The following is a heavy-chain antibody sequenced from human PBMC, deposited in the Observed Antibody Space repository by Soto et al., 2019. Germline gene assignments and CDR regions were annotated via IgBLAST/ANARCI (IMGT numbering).Heavy chain of an antibody. D-gene: IGHD5-18*01. J-gene: IGHJ6*02. CDR2: ISSDGSNK. CDR3: AKGDGDGYSPLKYLRDYYHYDGVDV. CDR1: GFTFSGYY. V-gene: IGHV3-11*04. Sequence: GGSLRLSCAASGFTFSGYYMRWIRQAPGKGLEWVSYISSDGSNKYYADSVKGRFTISRDNSKNTLYLQMNSLRAEDTAVYYCAKGDGDGYSPLKYLRDYYHYDGVDVWGQGTTVTVSS.